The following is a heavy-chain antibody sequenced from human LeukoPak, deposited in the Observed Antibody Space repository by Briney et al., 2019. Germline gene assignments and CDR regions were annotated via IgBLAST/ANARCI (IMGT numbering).Heavy chain of an antibody. CDR2: FSLDSDNV. D-gene: IGHD2-2*03. J-gene: IGHJ6*02. V-gene: IGHV3-9*01. CDR1: GFTFDDHA. Sequence: GRSLRLSCAASGFTFDDHAMHWVRHAPGKGLEWVSGFSLDSDNVGYADSVRGRFTVSRDRAKNSLYLQMNYLRPEDTALYFCTKDMDPGGINVWGQGTTVIVSS. CDR3: TKDMDPGGINV.